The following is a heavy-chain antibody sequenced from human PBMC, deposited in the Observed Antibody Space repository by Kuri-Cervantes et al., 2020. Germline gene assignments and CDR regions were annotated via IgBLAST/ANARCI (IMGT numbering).Heavy chain of an antibody. CDR1: GFTVSSNY. Sequence: GESLKISCAASGFTVSSNYMSWVRQAPGKGLEWVLVIYSGGSTYYADSVKGRFTISRDNSKNTLYLQMNSLRAEDTAVYYCATAPLSGTTLSLFDYWGQGTLVTVSS. D-gene: IGHD1-7*01. CDR2: IYSGGST. V-gene: IGHV3-66*01. J-gene: IGHJ4*02. CDR3: ATAPLSGTTLSLFDY.